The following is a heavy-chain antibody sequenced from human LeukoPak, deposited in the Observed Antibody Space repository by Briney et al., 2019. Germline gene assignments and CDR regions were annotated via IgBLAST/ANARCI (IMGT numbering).Heavy chain of an antibody. V-gene: IGHV1-69*13. CDR3: ARKGLGGYYSNYFDY. CDR2: IIPIFGTA. CDR1: GGTFSSYA. J-gene: IGHJ4*02. Sequence: PVASVKVSCKASGGTFSSYAISWVRQAPGQGLEWMGGIIPIFGTANYAQKFQGRVTITADESTSTAYMELSSLRSEDTAVYYCARKGLGGYYSNYFDYWGQGTLVTVSS. D-gene: IGHD3-22*01.